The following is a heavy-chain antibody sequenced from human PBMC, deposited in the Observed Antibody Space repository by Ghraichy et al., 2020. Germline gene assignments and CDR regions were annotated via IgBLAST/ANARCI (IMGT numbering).Heavy chain of an antibody. CDR3: ARDRSGDGYYTSYYYYGMDV. V-gene: IGHV3-53*04. CDR1: GFTVSSNY. CDR2: IYSGGST. D-gene: IGHD3-3*01. Sequence: GESLNISCAASGFTVSSNYMSWVRQAPGKGLEWVSVIYSGGSTYYADSVKGRFTISRHNSKNTLYLQMNSLRAEDTAVYYCARDRSGDGYYTSYYYYGMDVWGQGTTVTVSS. J-gene: IGHJ6*02.